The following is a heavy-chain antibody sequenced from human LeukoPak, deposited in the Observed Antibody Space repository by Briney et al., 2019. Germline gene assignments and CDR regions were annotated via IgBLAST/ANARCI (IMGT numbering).Heavy chain of an antibody. CDR2: ISSSSSYI. J-gene: IGHJ6*02. CDR3: ARSVLGKRNYYGMDV. CDR1: GFTFSSYS. D-gene: IGHD7-27*01. V-gene: IGHV3-21*01. Sequence: PGGSLRLSCAASGFTFSSYSMNWVRQAPGKGLEWVSSISSSSSYIYYADSVKGRFTISRDNAKNSLYLQMNSLRAEDTAEYYCARSVLGKRNYYGMDVWGQGTTVTVSS.